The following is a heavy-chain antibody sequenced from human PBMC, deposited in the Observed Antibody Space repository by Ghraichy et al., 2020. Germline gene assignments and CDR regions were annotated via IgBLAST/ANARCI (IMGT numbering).Heavy chain of an antibody. Sequence: GGSLRLSCAASGFTFSSYAMSWVRQAPGKGLEWVSAISGSGGSTYYADSVKGRFTISRDNSKNTLYLQMNSLRAEDTAVYYCARTMSDSSWLMTTHAFDIWGQGTMVTVSS. V-gene: IGHV3-23*01. J-gene: IGHJ3*02. D-gene: IGHD6-13*01. CDR1: GFTFSSYA. CDR2: ISGSGGST. CDR3: ARTMSDSSWLMTTHAFDI.